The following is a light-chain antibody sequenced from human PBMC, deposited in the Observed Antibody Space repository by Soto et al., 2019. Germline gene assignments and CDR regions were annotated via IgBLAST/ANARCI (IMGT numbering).Light chain of an antibody. CDR2: EVN. Sequence: QSALTQPASVSGSPGQSITISCTGTSSDVGVYNFVSWYQHYPGKAPKVIISEVNNRPSGVSNRFSGSKSGNTASLTISGLQAEDEADYYCSSYTTSTRVLFGGGTKLTVL. V-gene: IGLV2-14*01. J-gene: IGLJ2*01. CDR3: SSYTTSTRVL. CDR1: SSDVGVYNF.